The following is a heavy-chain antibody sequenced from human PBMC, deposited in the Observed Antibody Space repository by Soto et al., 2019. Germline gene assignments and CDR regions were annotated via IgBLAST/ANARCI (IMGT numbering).Heavy chain of an antibody. V-gene: IGHV3-33*01. CDR3: ARDTRMGRGVTYPHYYYGMDV. J-gene: IGHJ6*02. D-gene: IGHD3-10*01. Sequence: QVQLVESGGGVVQPGRSLRLSCAASGFTFSSYGIHWVRQAPGKGLEWVAVRWYDGSNKYYADSVKGRFTISRDNSKNTLYLQMNSLGAEDTAVYYCARDTRMGRGVTYPHYYYGMDVWGQGTTVTVSS. CDR2: RWYDGSNK. CDR1: GFTFSSYG.